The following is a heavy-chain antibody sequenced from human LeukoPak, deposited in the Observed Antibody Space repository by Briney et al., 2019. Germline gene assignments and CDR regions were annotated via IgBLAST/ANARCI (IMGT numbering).Heavy chain of an antibody. Sequence: GGSLRLSCAASGFAFSTFAMGWVRQAPGKGLEWVTSTSGNGVKRYYAGSVRGRFTISRDNFKNTLYLQMSSLRAEDTAIYYCAKDLAYSFDYWGQGILVTVSS. CDR3: AKDLAYSFDY. CDR2: TSGNGVKR. V-gene: IGHV3-23*01. CDR1: GFAFSTFA. J-gene: IGHJ4*02. D-gene: IGHD2-15*01.